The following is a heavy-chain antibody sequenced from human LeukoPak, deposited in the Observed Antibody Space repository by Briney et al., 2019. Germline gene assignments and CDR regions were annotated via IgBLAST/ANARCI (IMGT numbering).Heavy chain of an antibody. D-gene: IGHD6-19*01. CDR2: IYPGDSDT. CDR3: ARHFKDSSGWYLDY. Sequence: GESLKISCQGCGYSFTSYWIGWVRQMPGKGLEWTGIIYPGDSDTRYSPSFQGRVTISADKSISTAYLQWSSLEASDTAMYYCARHFKDSSGWYLDYWGQGTLVTVSS. J-gene: IGHJ4*02. V-gene: IGHV5-51*01. CDR1: GYSFTSYW.